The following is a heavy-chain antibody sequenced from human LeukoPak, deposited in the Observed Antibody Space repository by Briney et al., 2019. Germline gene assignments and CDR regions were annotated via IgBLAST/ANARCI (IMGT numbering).Heavy chain of an antibody. CDR2: IIPIYGTA. V-gene: IGHV1-69*13. J-gene: IGHJ5*02. CDR3: ATHTGGYNYWWFDI. Sequence: GASVKVSCKASGGTFSNNPIIWVRQAPGRGLEWLGGIIPIYGTANYALMFQGRITLTAHESTATAYMELRSLTSDDTAMYFCATHTGGYNYWWFDIWGQGTLVSVSS. D-gene: IGHD5-24*01. CDR1: GGTFSNNP.